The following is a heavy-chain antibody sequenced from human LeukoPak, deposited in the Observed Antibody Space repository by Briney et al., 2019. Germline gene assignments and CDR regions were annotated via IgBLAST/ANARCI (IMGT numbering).Heavy chain of an antibody. CDR2: INPNSGGT. CDR1: GYTFTGYY. V-gene: IGHV1-2*02. Sequence: ASVKVSCKASGYTFTGYYMHWVRQAPGQGLEWMGWINPNSGGTNYAQKFQGRVTMTRDTSISTAYIELSRLRSDDTAVYYCARTYYYDSSGYLVSLNWFDPWGQGTLVTVSS. J-gene: IGHJ5*02. CDR3: ARTYYYDSSGYLVSLNWFDP. D-gene: IGHD3-22*01.